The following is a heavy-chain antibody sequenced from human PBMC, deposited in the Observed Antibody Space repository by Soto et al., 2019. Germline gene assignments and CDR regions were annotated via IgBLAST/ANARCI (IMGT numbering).Heavy chain of an antibody. Sequence: PSETLSLTCSIYSGSFSGYYWSWIRQPPGKWLEWIGEISQSGNTNYSPSLKSRVSISIDTSKKQFSLNLASVSAADTAVYYCARAPKVSGSSQTRPDFWGQGXLVTVSS. CDR1: SGSFSGYY. D-gene: IGHD6-6*01. CDR2: ISQSGNT. V-gene: IGHV4-34*01. CDR3: ARAPKVSGSSQTRPDF. J-gene: IGHJ4*02.